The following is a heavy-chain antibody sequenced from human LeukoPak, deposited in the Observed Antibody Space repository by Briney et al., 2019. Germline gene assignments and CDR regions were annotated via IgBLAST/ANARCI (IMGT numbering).Heavy chain of an antibody. D-gene: IGHD2-15*01. Sequence: SVKVSCKASGGTFSSYAISRVRQAPGQGPECMGGINPIFGTANYAQKFQGRVTITADESTSTAYMELSSLRSEDTAVYYCARAADCSGGSCYLNWFDPWGQGTLVTVSS. CDR1: GGTFSSYA. CDR3: ARAADCSGGSCYLNWFDP. V-gene: IGHV1-69*01. CDR2: INPIFGTA. J-gene: IGHJ5*02.